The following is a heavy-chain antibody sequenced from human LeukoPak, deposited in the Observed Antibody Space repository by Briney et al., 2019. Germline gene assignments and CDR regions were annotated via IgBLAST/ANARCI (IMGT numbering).Heavy chain of an antibody. CDR2: FDSEDGET. V-gene: IGHV1-24*01. D-gene: IGHD3-3*01. J-gene: IGHJ6*02. Sequence: ASVKVSCKVSGYTLTELSMHWVRQAPGKGLEWMGGFDSEDGETIYAQKFQGRVTMTEDTSTDTAYMELSSLRSEDTAVYYCATGLGFLEWLLYRAPYYYGMDVWGQGTTVTVSS. CDR1: GYTLTELS. CDR3: ATGLGFLEWLLYRAPYYYGMDV.